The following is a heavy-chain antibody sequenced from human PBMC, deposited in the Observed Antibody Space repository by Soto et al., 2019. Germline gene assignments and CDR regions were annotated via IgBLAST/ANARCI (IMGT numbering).Heavy chain of an antibody. CDR2: IRSKANSYAT. D-gene: IGHD3-16*02. CDR1: GFTFSGSA. CDR3: TRHELGPSDHVWGSYRYTDY. V-gene: IGHV3-73*01. Sequence: PGGSLRLSCAASGFTFSGSAMHWVRQASGKGLEWVGRIRSKANSYATAYAASVKGRFTISRDESKNTAYLQMNSPKTEDTAVCYCTRHELGPSDHVWGSYRYTDYWGQGPLVTVPS. J-gene: IGHJ4*02.